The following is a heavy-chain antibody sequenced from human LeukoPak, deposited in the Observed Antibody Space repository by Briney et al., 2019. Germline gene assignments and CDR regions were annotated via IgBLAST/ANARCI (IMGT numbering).Heavy chain of an antibody. CDR2: IYYSGST. CDR3: ASYYYDSSGYPDAFDI. D-gene: IGHD3-22*01. V-gene: IGHV4-59*08. J-gene: IGHJ3*02. Sequence: SETLSLTCTVSGGSISSYYWSWIRQSPGKGLEWIGYIYYSGSTNYNPSLKSRVTISVDTSKNQFSLKLSSVTAADTAVYYCASYYYDSSGYPDAFDIWGQGTMVTVSS. CDR1: GGSISSYY.